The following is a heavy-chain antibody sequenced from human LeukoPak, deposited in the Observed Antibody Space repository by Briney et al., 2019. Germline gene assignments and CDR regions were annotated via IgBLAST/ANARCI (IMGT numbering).Heavy chain of an antibody. J-gene: IGHJ3*02. D-gene: IGHD3-22*01. V-gene: IGHV3-23*01. CDR2: INGGGST. Sequence: GGSLRLSCAASGFTFSTYAMSWVRQAPGKGLEWVSTINGGGSTYYADSVKGRFTISRDNSKNTLYLQMNSLRAEDTAVYYCARDEIVVVITFSAFDIWGQGTMVTVSS. CDR3: ARDEIVVVITFSAFDI. CDR1: GFTFSTYA.